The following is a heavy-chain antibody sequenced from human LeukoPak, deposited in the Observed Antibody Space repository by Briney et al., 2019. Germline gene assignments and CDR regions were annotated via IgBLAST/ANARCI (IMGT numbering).Heavy chain of an antibody. V-gene: IGHV4-38-2*01. CDR3: ARASVLYDFWSGYAAFDY. Sequence: SETLSLTCAVSGYSISSGYYWGWIRQPPGKGLEWIGSIYHSGSTYYNPSLKSRVTISVDTSKNQFSLKLSSVTAADTAVYYCARASVLYDFWSGYAAFDYWGQGTLVTVSS. CDR2: IYHSGST. CDR1: GYSISSGYY. J-gene: IGHJ4*02. D-gene: IGHD3-3*01.